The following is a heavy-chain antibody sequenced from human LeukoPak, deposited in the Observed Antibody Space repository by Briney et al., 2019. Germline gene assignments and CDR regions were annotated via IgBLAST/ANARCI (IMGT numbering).Heavy chain of an antibody. V-gene: IGHV3-7*01. Sequence: PGGSLRLSCAASGFTFSSYWMSWVRQAPGKGLEWVANIKQDGSEKYYVDSVKGRFTISRDNAKNSLYLQMNSRRAEDTAVYYCARDLGEWFGEFDYWGQGTLVTVSS. CDR3: ARDLGEWFGEFDY. CDR2: IKQDGSEK. D-gene: IGHD3-10*01. CDR1: GFTFSSYW. J-gene: IGHJ4*02.